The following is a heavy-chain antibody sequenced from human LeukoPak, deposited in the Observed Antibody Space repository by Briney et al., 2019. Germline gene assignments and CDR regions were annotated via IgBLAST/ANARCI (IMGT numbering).Heavy chain of an antibody. D-gene: IGHD2-2*01. Sequence: ASVKVSCKASGYIFTTYGISWVRQAPGQGLEWMGWISANSGKTNYAQKLQGRVTMTRDTSISTAYMELSRLRSDDTAVYYCAALGVVPAAMMGGYYYYYMDVWGKGTTVTVSS. J-gene: IGHJ6*03. CDR3: AALGVVPAAMMGGYYYYYMDV. CDR1: GYIFTTYG. V-gene: IGHV1-18*01. CDR2: ISANSGKT.